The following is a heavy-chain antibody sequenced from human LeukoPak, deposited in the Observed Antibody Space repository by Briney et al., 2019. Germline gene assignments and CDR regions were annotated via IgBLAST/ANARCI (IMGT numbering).Heavy chain of an antibody. J-gene: IGHJ4*02. CDR2: ISSGSNYI. Sequence: GGSLRLSCAASGFTFSSYTMNWVRQAPGKGLEWVSSISSGSNYIYYADSVKGRFTISRDTSKNTLYLQMNSLRAEDTALYFCAKKAQYDGHYPLDYWGQGTLVTVSA. CDR3: AKKAQYDGHYPLDY. V-gene: IGHV3-21*04. CDR1: GFTFSSYT. D-gene: IGHD4/OR15-4a*01.